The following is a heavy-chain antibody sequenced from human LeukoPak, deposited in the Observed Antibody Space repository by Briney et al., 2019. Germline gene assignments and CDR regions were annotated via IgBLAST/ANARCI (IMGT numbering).Heavy chain of an antibody. D-gene: IGHD3-22*01. V-gene: IGHV4-34*01. CDR2: INHSGST. CDR3: ARDYDSSGYYYVAAFDI. Sequence: SETLSLTCTVSGGSISSYYWSWIRQPPGKGLEWIGEINHSGSTIYNPSLKSRVTISVDTSKNQFSLKLSSVTAADTAVYYCARDYDSSGYYYVAAFDIWGQGTMVTVSS. CDR1: GGSISSYY. J-gene: IGHJ3*02.